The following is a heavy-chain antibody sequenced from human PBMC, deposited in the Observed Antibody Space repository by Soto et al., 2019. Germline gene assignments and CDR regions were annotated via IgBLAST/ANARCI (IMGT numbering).Heavy chain of an antibody. J-gene: IGHJ4*02. V-gene: IGHV3-23*01. CDR3: ARKIYHRFDF. Sequence: EVQLLESGGGLIQPGGSLRLSCAVSGFTFSNYAMTWVRQAPGKGLEWVSAISTGGDNTYYADSVKGHFTISRDNSKNTLYLQMNSLRAEDTAIYYCARKIYHRFDFWGQGILVTVSS. CDR2: ISTGGDNT. CDR1: GFTFSNYA. D-gene: IGHD3-16*02.